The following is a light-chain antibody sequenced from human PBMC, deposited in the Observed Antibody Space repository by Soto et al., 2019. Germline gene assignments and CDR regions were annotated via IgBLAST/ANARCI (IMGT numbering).Light chain of an antibody. J-gene: IGLJ1*01. Sequence: QSGLTQPRSVSGSTGQSVTISCNGTSSDVGGYNYVSWYQQHPGKAPKLMIYDVSKRPSGVPDRFSGSKSGNTASLAISGLQAEDEADYYCCSYAGSYPYVFGTGTKVTVL. CDR2: DVS. CDR1: SSDVGGYNY. CDR3: CSYAGSYPYV. V-gene: IGLV2-11*01.